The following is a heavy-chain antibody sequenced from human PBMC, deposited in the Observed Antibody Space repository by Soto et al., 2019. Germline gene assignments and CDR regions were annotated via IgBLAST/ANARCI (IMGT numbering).Heavy chain of an antibody. Sequence: PGESLKISCKGSGYSFTSYWIGWVRQMPGKGLEWMGIIYPGDSDTRYSPSFQGQVTISADKSISTAYLQWSSLKASDTAMYYCARMEITIFGVVSSYGMDVWGQGTTVTVSS. CDR3: ARMEITIFGVVSSYGMDV. CDR2: IYPGDSDT. J-gene: IGHJ6*02. V-gene: IGHV5-51*01. D-gene: IGHD3-3*01. CDR1: GYSFTSYW.